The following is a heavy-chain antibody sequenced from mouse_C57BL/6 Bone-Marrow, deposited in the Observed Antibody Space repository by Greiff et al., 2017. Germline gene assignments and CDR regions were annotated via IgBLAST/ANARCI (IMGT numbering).Heavy chain of an antibody. Sequence: VQLQQPGAELVKPGASVKLSCKASGYTFTSYWMQWVKQRPGQGLEWIGEIDPSDSYTNYNQKFKGKATVTVAPSSSTAYMQLSSLTSEDSAVYYCAREGYFDGWGTGTTVTVSS. CDR1: GYTFTSYW. V-gene: IGHV1-50*01. J-gene: IGHJ1*03. CDR3: AREGYFDG. CDR2: IDPSDSYT.